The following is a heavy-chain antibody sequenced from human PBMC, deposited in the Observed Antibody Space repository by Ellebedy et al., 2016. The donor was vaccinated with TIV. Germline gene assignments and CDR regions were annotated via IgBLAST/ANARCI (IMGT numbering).Heavy chain of an antibody. V-gene: IGHV3-21*01. J-gene: IGHJ4*02. CDR2: IVNSGSST. CDR1: GFTSSVRG. Sequence: GGSLRLXXVASGFTSSVRGMTWVRQAPGKGLEWVATIVNSGSSTYYADSVKGRFTISRDNGKNSVFLQMTSLRVEDTAVYYCARDGSEWSRDVWGQGTLVSVSS. CDR3: ARDGSEWSRDV. D-gene: IGHD3-3*01.